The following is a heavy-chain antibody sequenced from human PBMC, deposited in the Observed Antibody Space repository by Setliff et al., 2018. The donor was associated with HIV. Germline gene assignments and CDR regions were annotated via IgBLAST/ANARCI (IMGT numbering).Heavy chain of an antibody. D-gene: IGHD1-26*01. CDR2: IIPMFGTL. J-gene: IGHJ3*01. CDR1: GGTFSSYA. Sequence: SVKVSCKASGGTFSSYAINWVRQAPGQGLEWMGGIIPMFGTLNFAQKFQGRVTITTDESTSTAYMELNSLRSEDTAVYYCARGHSHGYGYSGSYGPFDVWGQGTMVTVSS. CDR3: ARGHSHGYGYSGSYGPFDV. V-gene: IGHV1-69*05.